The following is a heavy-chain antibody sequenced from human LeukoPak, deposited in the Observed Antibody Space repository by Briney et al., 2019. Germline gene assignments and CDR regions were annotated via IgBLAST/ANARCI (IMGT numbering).Heavy chain of an antibody. CDR2: ISSSSSYI. CDR1: GFTFSSYS. CDR3: AKHRVRPPGSGAVDY. Sequence: GGSLRLSCAASGFTFSSYSMNWVRQAPGKGLEWVSSISSSSSYIYYADSVKGRFTISRDNAKNSLYLQMNSLRAEDTAVYYCAKHRVRPPGSGAVDYWGQGTLVTVSS. J-gene: IGHJ4*02. V-gene: IGHV3-21*01. D-gene: IGHD3-10*01.